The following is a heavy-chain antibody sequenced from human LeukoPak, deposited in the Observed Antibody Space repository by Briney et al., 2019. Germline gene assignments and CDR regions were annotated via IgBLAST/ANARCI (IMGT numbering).Heavy chain of an antibody. CDR3: ARIEGSCSSTSCYEDPFDY. V-gene: IGHV1-2*02. J-gene: IGHJ4*02. CDR1: GGTFSSYA. D-gene: IGHD2-2*01. Sequence: ASVKVSCKASGGTFSSYAISWVRQAPGQGLEWMGWINPNSGGTNYAQKFQGRVTMTRDTSISTAYMELSRLRSDDTAVYYCARIEGSCSSTSCYEDPFDYWGQGTLVTVSS. CDR2: INPNSGGT.